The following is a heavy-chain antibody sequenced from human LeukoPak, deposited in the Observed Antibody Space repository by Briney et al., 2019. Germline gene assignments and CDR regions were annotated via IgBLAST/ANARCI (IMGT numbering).Heavy chain of an antibody. V-gene: IGHV4-34*01. CDR3: ARGRIVATITVLYLNWFDP. CDR1: GGSFSGYY. D-gene: IGHD5-12*01. J-gene: IGHJ5*02. CDR2: INHSGST. Sequence: KASETLSLTCAVYGGSFSGYYWRWIRQPPGKGLEWIGEINHSGSTNYNPSLESRVTISVDTSKNQFSLKLSSVTAADTAVYYCARGRIVATITVLYLNWFDPWGQGTLVTVSS.